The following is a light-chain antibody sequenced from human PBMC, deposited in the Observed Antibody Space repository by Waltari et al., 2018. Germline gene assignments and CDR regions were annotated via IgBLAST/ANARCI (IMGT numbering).Light chain of an antibody. CDR3: AAWDDSLSGRGV. V-gene: IGLV1-47*01. CDR1: SSNIGSNY. CDR2: RTN. Sequence: QSVLTQPPSASGTPGQRVTISCSGSSSNIGSNYVYWYQQLPGTPPKLLIYRTNQRLSGVPDRFAGSKSGTSASLAISGLRSEEEADYYWAAWDDSLSGRGVFGGGTKLTVL. J-gene: IGLJ3*02.